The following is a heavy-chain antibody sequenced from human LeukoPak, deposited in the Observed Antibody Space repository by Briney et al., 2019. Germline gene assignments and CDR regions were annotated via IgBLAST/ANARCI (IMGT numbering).Heavy chain of an antibody. CDR2: ISYDGSNK. Sequence: GGSLRLSCAASGFTFSSYAMHWVRQAPGKGLEWVAVISYDGSNKYYADSVKGRFTISRDNSKNTLYLQMNSLRAEDTAVYYCARPGAAAGIDYYYYGMDVWGQGTTVTVSS. D-gene: IGHD6-13*01. V-gene: IGHV3-30-3*01. CDR3: ARPGAAAGIDYYYYGMDV. CDR1: GFTFSSYA. J-gene: IGHJ6*02.